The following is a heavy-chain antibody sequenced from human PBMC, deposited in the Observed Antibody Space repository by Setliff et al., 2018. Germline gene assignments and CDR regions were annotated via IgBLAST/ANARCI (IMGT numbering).Heavy chain of an antibody. V-gene: IGHV3-23*01. Sequence: GGSLRLSCAASGFTFRSYSMNWVRQAPGKGLDWVSAISGSGGSTYYADSVKGRFTISRDNAKNSLYLQMNSLRAEDTAVYYCARDLQGSGDYVVDYWGQGTLVTVPS. J-gene: IGHJ4*02. CDR3: ARDLQGSGDYVVDY. CDR1: GFTFRSYS. D-gene: IGHD4-17*01. CDR2: ISGSGGST.